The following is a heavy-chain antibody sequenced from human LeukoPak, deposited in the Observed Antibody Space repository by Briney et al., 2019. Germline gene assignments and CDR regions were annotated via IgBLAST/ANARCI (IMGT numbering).Heavy chain of an antibody. D-gene: IGHD1-26*01. CDR3: VTGAEGWAY. CDR2: IGSAGAT. CDR1: GFIFSSSD. J-gene: IGHJ4*02. V-gene: IGHV3-13*01. Sequence: GGSLRLSCAASGFIFSSSDMHWVRQATGKGLEWVSGIGSAGATFYAGSVRGRFTISRENAKNSLYLQMNSLRAGDTAMYHCVTGAEGWAYWGQGALVTVSS.